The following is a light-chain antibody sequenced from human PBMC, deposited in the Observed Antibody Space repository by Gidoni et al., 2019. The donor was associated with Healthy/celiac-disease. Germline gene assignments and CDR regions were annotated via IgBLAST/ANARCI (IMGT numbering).Light chain of an antibody. CDR3: QQSYSTPPT. J-gene: IGKJ4*01. CDR2: AAS. CDR1: QSISSY. Sequence: DIQLTQSPSSLSASVGDRVTITCRASQSISSYLNWYQQKPGKAPKLLIYAASSLQSGVPSRCSGRGSGTDFTRTISSLQPEDFATYYCQQSYSTPPTFGGGTKVEIK. V-gene: IGKV1-39*01.